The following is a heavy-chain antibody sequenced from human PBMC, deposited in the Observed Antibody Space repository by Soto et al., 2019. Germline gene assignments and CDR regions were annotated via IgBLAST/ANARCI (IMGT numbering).Heavy chain of an antibody. CDR3: ARGNDYGDLDAFDI. Sequence: QVQLVESGGGVVQPGRSLRLSCAASGFTFSSYGMHWVRQAPGKGLEWVAVIWYDGSNKYYADSVKGRFTISRDNSKNTLYLQMNSLRAEDTAVYYCARGNDYGDLDAFDIWGQGTMVTVSS. V-gene: IGHV3-33*01. CDR2: IWYDGSNK. J-gene: IGHJ3*02. D-gene: IGHD4-17*01. CDR1: GFTFSSYG.